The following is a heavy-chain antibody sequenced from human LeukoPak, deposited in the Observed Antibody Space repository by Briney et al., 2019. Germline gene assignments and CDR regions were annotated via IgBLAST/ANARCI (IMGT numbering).Heavy chain of an antibody. J-gene: IGHJ5*02. V-gene: IGHV4-4*07. CDR1: GGSISSYY. Sequence: SETLSLTCTVSGGSISSYYWSWIRQPAGKGLEWIGRIYTSGSTNYNPSLKSRVTLSVDTSKNQFSLKLSSVTAADTAVYYCAREDSSEEGNNWFDPWGQGTLVTVSS. CDR3: AREDSSEEGNNWFDP. CDR2: IYTSGST. D-gene: IGHD3-22*01.